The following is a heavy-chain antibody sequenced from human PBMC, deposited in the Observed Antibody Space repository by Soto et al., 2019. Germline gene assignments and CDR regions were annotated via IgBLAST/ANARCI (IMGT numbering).Heavy chain of an antibody. D-gene: IGHD5-12*01. CDR1: GFTLSSYA. CDR2: ISGSGGST. V-gene: IGHV3-23*01. Sequence: VGSLRLSCAASGFTLSSYAMSWVRQAPGKGLEWVSAISGSGGSTYYADSVKGRFTISRDNSKNTLYLQMNSLRAEDTAVYYCAKVGGYDFVYYYGMDVWGQGTTVTVS. J-gene: IGHJ6*02. CDR3: AKVGGYDFVYYYGMDV.